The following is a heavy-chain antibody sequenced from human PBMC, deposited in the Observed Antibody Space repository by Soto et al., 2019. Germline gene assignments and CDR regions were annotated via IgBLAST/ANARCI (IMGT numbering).Heavy chain of an antibody. CDR1: GGSVSSGRYY. CDR2: IYYSGST. D-gene: IGHD1-26*01. CDR3: ARDQWELPCDY. V-gene: IGHV4-61*01. Sequence: SETLSLTWTVSGGSVSSGRYYWSWIRQPPGKGLEWIGYIYYSGSTNYNPSLKSRVTISVDTSKNQFSLKLSSVTAADTAVYYCARDQWELPCDYWRQGTLVTVSS. J-gene: IGHJ4*02.